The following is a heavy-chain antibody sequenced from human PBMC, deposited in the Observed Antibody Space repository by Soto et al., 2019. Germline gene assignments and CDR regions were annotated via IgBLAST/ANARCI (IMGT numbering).Heavy chain of an antibody. V-gene: IGHV4-39*01. Sequence: PSGTLSLTCIVSGESISSSSYYWGWIRQPPGKGLEWIGSIYYSGRTYYNPSFKSRVTISIDTSKNQFSLKLSSVTATDTAVYYCARQRTTVVTQAYFDHWGQGALVPVS. CDR2: IYYSGRT. D-gene: IGHD2-21*02. CDR1: GESISSSSYY. CDR3: ARQRTTVVTQAYFDH. J-gene: IGHJ4*02.